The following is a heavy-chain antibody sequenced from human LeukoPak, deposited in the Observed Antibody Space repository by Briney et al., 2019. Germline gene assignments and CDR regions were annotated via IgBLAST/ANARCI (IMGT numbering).Heavy chain of an antibody. CDR1: GDSVSSNSAA. D-gene: IGHD6-19*01. CDR2: TYYRSKWYN. Sequence: SQTLSLTRAISGDSVSSNSAAWNWIRQSPSRGLEWLGRTYYRSKWYNDYAVSVKSRITINPDTSKNQFSLQLNSVTPEDTAVYYCARAWPLRNIAVAGFDYWGQGTLVTVSS. V-gene: IGHV6-1*01. CDR3: ARAWPLRNIAVAGFDY. J-gene: IGHJ4*02.